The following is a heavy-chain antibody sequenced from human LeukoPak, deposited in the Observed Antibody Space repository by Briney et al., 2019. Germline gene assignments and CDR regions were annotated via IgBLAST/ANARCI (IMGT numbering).Heavy chain of an antibody. CDR3: AKQPSVLRYFDWSILYFDY. Sequence: GGSLRLSCAASGFTFSSYAMSWVRQAPGKGLEWVSAISGSGGSTYYADSVKGRFTISRDNSKSTLYLQMNSLRAENTAVYYCAKQPSVLRYFDWSILYFDYWGQGTLVTVSS. J-gene: IGHJ4*02. D-gene: IGHD3-9*01. CDR1: GFTFSSYA. V-gene: IGHV3-23*01. CDR2: ISGSGGST.